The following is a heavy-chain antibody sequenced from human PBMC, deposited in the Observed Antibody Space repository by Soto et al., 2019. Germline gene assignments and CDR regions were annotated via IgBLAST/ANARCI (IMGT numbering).Heavy chain of an antibody. CDR1: GFTFSSYA. Sequence: EVQLLESGGGLVQPGGSLRLSCAASGFTFSSYAMSWVRQAPGKGLEWVSAISGSGGSTYYADSVKGRFTISRDNSKNTLYLQMNSLSAEDTAVYYCAKDRARIAAAGYYFDYWGQGTLVTVSS. CDR2: ISGSGGST. D-gene: IGHD6-13*01. V-gene: IGHV3-23*01. J-gene: IGHJ4*02. CDR3: AKDRARIAAAGYYFDY.